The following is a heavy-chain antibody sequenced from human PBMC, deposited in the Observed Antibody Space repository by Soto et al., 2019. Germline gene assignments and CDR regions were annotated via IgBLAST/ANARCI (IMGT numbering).Heavy chain of an antibody. V-gene: IGHV1-18*04. D-gene: IGHD4-17*01. CDR2: ISAYNGNT. CDR3: ARDYTDYGDYGDAFDI. J-gene: IGHJ3*02. CDR1: GYTVTSYG. Sequence: ASVKVSCKASGYTVTSYGISWVRQAPGQGLEWTGWISAYNGNTNYAQKLQGRVTMTTDTSTSTAYMELRSLRSDDTAVYYCARDYTDYGDYGDAFDIWGQGTMVTVSS.